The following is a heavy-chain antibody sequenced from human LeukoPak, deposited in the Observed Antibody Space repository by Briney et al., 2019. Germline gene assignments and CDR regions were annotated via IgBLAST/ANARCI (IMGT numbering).Heavy chain of an antibody. Sequence: SETLSLTCTVSGGSISSYYWSWIRQPAGKGLEWIGRMWTSGSTNYNPYLKSRVTMSVATSTNQFSLKLSSVTAADTAVYSWARGPRFCSRSACYGWFDPWGQGTLVTVSS. D-gene: IGHD2-15*01. J-gene: IGHJ5*02. CDR3: ARGPRFCSRSACYGWFDP. CDR2: MWTSGST. V-gene: IGHV4-4*07. CDR1: GGSISSYY.